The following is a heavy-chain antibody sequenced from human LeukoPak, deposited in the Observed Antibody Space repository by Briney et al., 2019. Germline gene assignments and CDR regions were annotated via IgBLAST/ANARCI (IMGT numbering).Heavy chain of an antibody. D-gene: IGHD6-19*01. CDR2: VIPILGIA. Sequence: SVKVSCKASGGTFSSYAISWVRQAPGQGLEWMGRVIPILGIANYAQKFQGRVTITADKSTSTAYMELSSLRSEDTAVYYCARDPIAVTYYYYGMDVWGQGTTVTVSS. J-gene: IGHJ6*02. CDR1: GGTFSSYA. CDR3: ARDPIAVTYYYYGMDV. V-gene: IGHV1-69*04.